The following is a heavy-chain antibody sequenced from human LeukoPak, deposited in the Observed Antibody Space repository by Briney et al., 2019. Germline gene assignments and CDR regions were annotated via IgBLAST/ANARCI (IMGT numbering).Heavy chain of an antibody. CDR2: IYYSGST. V-gene: IGHV4-30-4*01. D-gene: IGHD3-16*01. Sequence: PSQTLSLTCTVSGGSISSGDYYWSWIRQPPGEGLEWIGYIYYSGSTYYNPSLKSRVTISVDTSKNQFSLKLSSVTAADTAVYYCARGDWGSYFDYWGQGTLVTVSS. CDR1: GGSISSGDYY. J-gene: IGHJ4*02. CDR3: ARGDWGSYFDY.